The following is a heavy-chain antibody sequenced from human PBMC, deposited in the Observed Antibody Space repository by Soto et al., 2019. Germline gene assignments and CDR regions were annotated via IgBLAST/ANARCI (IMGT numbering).Heavy chain of an antibody. CDR2: IWCDGSNK. CDR1: GFTFRSYC. D-gene: IGHD1-26*01. CDR3: ASLHEDRWDFDY. V-gene: IGHV3-33*01. Sequence: QVQLVESGGGVVQPGRSLRLSCAASGFTFRSYCMHWVRQAPGKGLEWVAVIWCDGSNKYYADSVKGRFTISRDNSKNTLYLQMNSLRAEDTAVYYCASLHEDRWDFDYWGQGTLVTLSS. J-gene: IGHJ4*02.